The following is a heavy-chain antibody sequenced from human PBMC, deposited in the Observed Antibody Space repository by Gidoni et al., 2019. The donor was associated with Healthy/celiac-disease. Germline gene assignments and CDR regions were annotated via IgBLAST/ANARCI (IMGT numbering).Heavy chain of an antibody. CDR1: GGSISSYY. CDR3: ARVQDYGDYVGNPSYYYYGMDV. D-gene: IGHD4-17*01. J-gene: IGHJ6*02. Sequence: QVQLQESGPGLVKPSETLSLTCTVSGGSISSYYWSWIRQPPGKGLEWIGYIYYSGSTNYNPSLKSRVTISVDTSKNQFSLKLSSVTAADTAVYYCARVQDYGDYVGNPSYYYYGMDVWGQGTTVTVSS. V-gene: IGHV4-59*01. CDR2: IYYSGST.